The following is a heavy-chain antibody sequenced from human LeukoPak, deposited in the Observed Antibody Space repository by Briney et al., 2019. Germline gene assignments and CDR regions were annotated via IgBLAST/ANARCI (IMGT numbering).Heavy chain of an antibody. J-gene: IGHJ4*02. Sequence: GASVKVSCKASGYTFTSYYMHWVRQAPGQGLEWMGGFDPEDGETIYAQKFQGRVTMTEDTSTDTAYMELSSLRSEDTAVYYCATVGRGWDWGQGTLVTVSS. CDR2: FDPEDGET. D-gene: IGHD6-19*01. CDR1: GYTFTSYY. CDR3: ATVGRGWD. V-gene: IGHV1-24*01.